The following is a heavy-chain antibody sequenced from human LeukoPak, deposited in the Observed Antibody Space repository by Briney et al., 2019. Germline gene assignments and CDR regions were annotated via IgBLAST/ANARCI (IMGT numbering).Heavy chain of an antibody. CDR3: TRDEGFYSSSSDY. CDR1: GFTFSSYS. D-gene: IGHD6-6*01. V-gene: IGHV3-21*01. J-gene: IGHJ4*02. CDR2: ISTSSSYI. Sequence: GGSLRLSCAASGFTFSSYSMNWVRQAPGKGLEWVSFISTSSSYIYYVDSVKGRFTISRDNAKNSLYLQMNSLRAEDTAVYYCTRDEGFYSSSSDYWGQGTLVTVSS.